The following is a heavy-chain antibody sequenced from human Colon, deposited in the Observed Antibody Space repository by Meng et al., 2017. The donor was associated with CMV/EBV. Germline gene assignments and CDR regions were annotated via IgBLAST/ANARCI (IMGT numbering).Heavy chain of an antibody. CDR3: AREPGHCSSTSCYTEGYYFDT. J-gene: IGHJ4*02. Sequence: GGSLRLSCAASGFTVSTNYMNWVRQAPGKGLEWVSVITGSGNTHYADSVKGRFIISRDTSKNMVNLQMNNLRGEDAAVYYCAREPGHCSSTSCYTEGYYFDTWGQGTMVTVS. D-gene: IGHD2-2*02. V-gene: IGHV3-66*03. CDR1: GFTVSTNY. CDR2: ITGSGNT.